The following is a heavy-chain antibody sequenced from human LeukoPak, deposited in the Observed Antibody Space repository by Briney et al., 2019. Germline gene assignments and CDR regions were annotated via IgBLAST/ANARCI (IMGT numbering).Heavy chain of an antibody. CDR3: ARGRYHDSSGYYYGWVDY. J-gene: IGHJ4*02. CDR2: IYSGGST. V-gene: IGHV3-53*01. D-gene: IGHD3-22*01. Sequence: GSLRLSCAASGFTVSSNYMSWVRQAPGKGLEWVSVIYSGGSTYYADSVEGRFTISRDNSKNTVYLQMNSLRAEDTAVYYCARGRYHDSSGYYYGWVDYWGQGTLVTVSS. CDR1: GFTVSSNY.